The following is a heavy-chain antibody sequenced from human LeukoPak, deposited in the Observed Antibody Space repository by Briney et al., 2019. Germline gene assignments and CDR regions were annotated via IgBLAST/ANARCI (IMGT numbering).Heavy chain of an antibody. CDR3: ARAPGTAYHAYYFDS. D-gene: IGHD2-8*02. CDR2: FYYSGCT. J-gene: IGHJ4*02. Sequence: SETLSLTCTGSGGYISTVGYFWSWIRQHQGRGLEWLGYFYYSGCTYYDPSLKSRVTISVDTSKHQLSLKVPPVTRAHTPVYLCARAPGTAYHAYYFDSWGQGTLVTVSS. CDR1: GGYISTVGYF. V-gene: IGHV4-31*03.